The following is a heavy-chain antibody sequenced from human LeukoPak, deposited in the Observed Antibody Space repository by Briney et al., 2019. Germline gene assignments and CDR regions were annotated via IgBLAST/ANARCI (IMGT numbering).Heavy chain of an antibody. CDR1: GFTFSNHG. CDR2: INPSGDIT. V-gene: IGHV3-23*01. CDR3: AKDDAWLRFGE. Sequence: GGSLRLSCAASGFTFSNHGMNWVRQAPGKGLEWVSGINPSGDITYYADSVKDRFTISRDNSKNTLYLEVISLTAEDTAVYYCAKDDAWLRFGEWSQGTLVTVSS. J-gene: IGHJ4*02. D-gene: IGHD3-10*01.